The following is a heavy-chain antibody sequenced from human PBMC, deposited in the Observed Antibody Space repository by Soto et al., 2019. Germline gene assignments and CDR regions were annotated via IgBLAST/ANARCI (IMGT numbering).Heavy chain of an antibody. CDR3: ARTLDIVVVVAALLGNWFDP. J-gene: IGHJ5*02. CDR1: GGSISSSSYY. Sequence: SETLSLTCTVSGGSISSSSYYWGWIRQPPGKGLEWIGSIYYSGSTYYNPSLKSRVTISVDTSKNQLSLKLSSVTAADTAVYYCARTLDIVVVVAALLGNWFDPWGQGTLVTVSS. CDR2: IYYSGST. D-gene: IGHD2-15*01. V-gene: IGHV4-39*01.